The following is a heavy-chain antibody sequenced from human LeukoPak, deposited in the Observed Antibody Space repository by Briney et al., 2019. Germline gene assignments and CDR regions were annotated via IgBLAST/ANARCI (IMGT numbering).Heavy chain of an antibody. CDR1: GYTLTELS. D-gene: IGHD5-12*01. J-gene: IGHJ4*02. Sequence: PQASVKVSCKVSGYTLTELSIHWVRQAPGKGLEWMGGFDPEDGETIYAQKFQGRVTMTEDTSTDTAYMELSSLRSEDTAVYYCATGRGGYDCAFDYWGQGTLVTVSS. CDR3: ATGRGGYDCAFDY. V-gene: IGHV1-24*01. CDR2: FDPEDGET.